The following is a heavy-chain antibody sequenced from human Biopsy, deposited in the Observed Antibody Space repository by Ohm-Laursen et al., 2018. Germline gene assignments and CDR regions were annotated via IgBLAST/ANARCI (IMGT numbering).Heavy chain of an antibody. Sequence: GSLRLSCAASGFTFSDYAMNWVRQAPGKGLEWVSTISGSGGNTYYADSVRGRFTVSRDGSKSTLYLQMSSLSAEDTAFYYCAKGGYCTTSSCYMDLDYWGQGTLVTASS. CDR1: GFTFSDYA. J-gene: IGHJ4*02. CDR3: AKGGYCTTSSCYMDLDY. CDR2: ISGSGGNT. V-gene: IGHV3-23*01. D-gene: IGHD2-2*02.